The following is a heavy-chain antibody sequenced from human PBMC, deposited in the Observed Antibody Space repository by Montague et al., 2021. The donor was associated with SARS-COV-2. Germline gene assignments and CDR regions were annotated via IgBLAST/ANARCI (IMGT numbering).Heavy chain of an antibody. CDR1: GVSITSSSYY. V-gene: IGHV4-39*07. CDR3: ARDSAPSITIFGVVIRQQNPRYYYDGMDV. Sequence: SETLSLTCTVSGVSITSSSYYWGWLRQPPGKGLEWIGRIYYSGSTYYNPSLKSRVTISVDTSKNQFSLTLSSVTAADTAVYYCARDSAPSITIFGVVIRQQNPRYYYDGMDVWGQGTTVTVPS. J-gene: IGHJ6*02. CDR2: IYYSGST. D-gene: IGHD3-3*01.